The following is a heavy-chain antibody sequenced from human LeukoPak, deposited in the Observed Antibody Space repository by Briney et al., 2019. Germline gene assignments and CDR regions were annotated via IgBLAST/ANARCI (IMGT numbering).Heavy chain of an antibody. J-gene: IGHJ4*02. CDR3: ARGRYYDRSGYPDY. CDR1: GYTFTSYD. CDR2: MNPNSGNT. Sequence: ASVKVSCKASGYTFTSYDINWVRQATGQGLEWMGWMNPNSGNTGYAQKFQGRVTTTRNTSTGTAYMELSSLRSEDTAVYYCARGRYYDRSGYPDYWGQGTLVTVSS. D-gene: IGHD3-22*01. V-gene: IGHV1-8*01.